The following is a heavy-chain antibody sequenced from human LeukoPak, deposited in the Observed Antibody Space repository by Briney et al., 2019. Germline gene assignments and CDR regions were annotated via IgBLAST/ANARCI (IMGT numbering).Heavy chain of an antibody. Sequence: TGGCLRLSCAAAVLTFSSYGVHWVRQAPCKGLEWVVVISYDGSNKYYADSVKGRFTISRDNSKNTLYLQMNSLRAEDTAVYYCAKGRLYCTNGVCYNGYYYYYGMDVWGQGTTVTVSS. CDR1: VLTFSSYG. CDR2: ISYDGSNK. D-gene: IGHD2-8*01. V-gene: IGHV3-30*18. J-gene: IGHJ6*02. CDR3: AKGRLYCTNGVCYNGYYYYYGMDV.